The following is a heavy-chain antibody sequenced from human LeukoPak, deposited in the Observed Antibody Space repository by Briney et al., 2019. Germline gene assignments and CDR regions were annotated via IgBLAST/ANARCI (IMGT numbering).Heavy chain of an antibody. CDR1: GFTVSSNS. CDR2: IYSDNT. V-gene: IGHV3-66*03. Sequence: HPGGSLRLSCTVSGFTVSSNSMSWVRQAPGKGLEWVSFIYSDNTHYSDSVKGRFTISRDNSKNTLYLQMNSLRAEDTAVYYCAKRGYCRGGTCFSHDAFDIWGQGTMVTVSS. J-gene: IGHJ3*02. CDR3: AKRGYCRGGTCFSHDAFDI. D-gene: IGHD2-15*01.